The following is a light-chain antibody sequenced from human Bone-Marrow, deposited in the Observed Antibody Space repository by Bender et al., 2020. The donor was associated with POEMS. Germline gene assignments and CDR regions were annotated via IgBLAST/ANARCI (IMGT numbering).Light chain of an antibody. CDR2: DVT. Sequence: HSALTQSASVSESPGQSITISCTGLSSDIGAYNSVSWYQQHPGKAPKLIIFDVTDRPSGVSSRFSGSRSGNTASLTISGLQAEDEADYYCSSCTSSNTLIFGAGSKLTVL. CDR1: SSDIGAYNS. CDR3: SSCTSSNTLI. V-gene: IGLV2-14*03. J-gene: IGLJ2*01.